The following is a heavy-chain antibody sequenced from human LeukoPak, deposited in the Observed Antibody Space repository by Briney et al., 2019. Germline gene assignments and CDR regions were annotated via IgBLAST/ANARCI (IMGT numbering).Heavy chain of an antibody. V-gene: IGHV4-34*01. J-gene: IGHJ1*01. CDR1: GGSFSGYY. CDR3: ARGSGYCSSTSCDLYFQH. Sequence: SETLSLTCAVYGGSFSGYYWSWIGQPPGKGLEWIGEINHSGSTNYNPSLKSRVTISVDTSKNQFSLKLSSVTAADTAVYYCARGSGYCSSTSCDLYFQHWGQGTLVTVSS. D-gene: IGHD2-2*01. CDR2: INHSGST.